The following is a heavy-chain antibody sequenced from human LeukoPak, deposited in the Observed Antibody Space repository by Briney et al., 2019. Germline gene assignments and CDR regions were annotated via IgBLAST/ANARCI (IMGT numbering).Heavy chain of an antibody. CDR1: GDSVSSNSVT. V-gene: IGHV6-1*01. CDR2: TYYRSTWYN. D-gene: IGHD2-2*01. Sequence: SQTLSLTCAISGDSVSSNSVTWNWIRQSPSRGLEWLGRTYYRSTWYNDYAVSVRGRITVNPDTSKNQFSLHLNSVTPEDTAVYYCARRLTQYDCFDPWGQGILATVSS. J-gene: IGHJ5*02. CDR3: ARRLTQYDCFDP.